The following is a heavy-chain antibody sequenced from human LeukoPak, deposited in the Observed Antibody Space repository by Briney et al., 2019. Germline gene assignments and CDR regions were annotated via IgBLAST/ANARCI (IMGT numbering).Heavy chain of an antibody. CDR2: ISSSGSAK. CDR3: ARGVFYCSGGNCPYDY. CDR1: GFVVSDYY. V-gene: IGHV3-11*04. Sequence: PGGSLRLSCAASGFVVSDYYMTWVRQAPGKGLEWISYISSSGSAKYYADSVKGRFTISRDNADNSLYLQMNSLRAEDTAVYYCARGVFYCSGGNCPYDYWGQGTLVTVSS. J-gene: IGHJ4*02. D-gene: IGHD2-15*01.